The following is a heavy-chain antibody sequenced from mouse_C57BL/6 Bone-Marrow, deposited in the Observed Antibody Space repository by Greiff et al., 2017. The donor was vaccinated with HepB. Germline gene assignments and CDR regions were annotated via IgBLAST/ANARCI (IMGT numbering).Heavy chain of an antibody. CDR3: ARQGRSTMVTGWYFDV. Sequence: EVQRVESGGGLVQPGESLKLSCESNEYEFPSHDMSWVRKTPEKRLELVAAINSDGGSTYYPDTMERRFIISRDNTKKTLYLQMSSLRSEDTALYYCARQGRSTMVTGWYFDVWGTGTTVTVSS. CDR2: INSDGGST. J-gene: IGHJ1*03. V-gene: IGHV5-2*01. D-gene: IGHD2-1*01. CDR1: EYEFPSHD.